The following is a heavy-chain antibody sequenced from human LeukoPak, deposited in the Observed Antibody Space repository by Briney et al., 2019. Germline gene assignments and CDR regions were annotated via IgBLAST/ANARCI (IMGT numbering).Heavy chain of an antibody. V-gene: IGHV3-21*01. Sequence: PGGSLRLSCAASGFTFSSYSMNWVRQAPGEGLEWVSSISSSSSYIYYADSVKGRFTISRDNAKNSLYLQMNSLRAEDTAVYYCARGVEYSGYDTGSWGQGTLVTVSS. D-gene: IGHD5-12*01. CDR3: ARGVEYSGYDTGS. CDR2: ISSSSSYI. CDR1: GFTFSSYS. J-gene: IGHJ5*02.